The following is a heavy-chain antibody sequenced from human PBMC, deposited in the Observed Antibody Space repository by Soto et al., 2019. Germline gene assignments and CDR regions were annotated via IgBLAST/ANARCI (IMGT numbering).Heavy chain of an antibody. Sequence: SETLSLTCAVYGGSFSGYYWRWIRQPPGKGLEWIGEINHSGSTNYNPSLKSRVTISVDTSKNQFSLKLSSVTAADTAVYYCARGRRVYIYGGYYYCYRLDVRAQGTTDPGS. CDR2: INHSGST. CDR1: GGSFSGYY. V-gene: IGHV4-34*01. D-gene: IGHD5-18*01. J-gene: IGHJ6*02. CDR3: ARGRRVYIYGGYYYCYRLDV.